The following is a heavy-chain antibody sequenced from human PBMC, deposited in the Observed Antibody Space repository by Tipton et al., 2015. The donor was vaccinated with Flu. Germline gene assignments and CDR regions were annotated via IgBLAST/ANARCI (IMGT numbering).Heavy chain of an antibody. CDR1: GGSFTDPSYY. CDR2: IYTSGST. Sequence: TLSLTCSVSGGSFTDPSYYWSWIRQPAGKGLEWIGRIYTSGSTKYNPSLKSRVTMSIDTSKNQFSLKLSSVTAADTAVYYCARGIYISSSWYVGRGDPNKNDYWGQGTLVTVSS. J-gene: IGHJ4*02. D-gene: IGHD6-13*01. CDR3: ARGIYISSSWYVGRGDPNKNDY. V-gene: IGHV4-61*02.